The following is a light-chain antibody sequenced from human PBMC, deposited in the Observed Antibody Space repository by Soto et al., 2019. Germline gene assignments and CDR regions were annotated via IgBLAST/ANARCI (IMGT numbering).Light chain of an antibody. CDR2: GAS. Sequence: IVLTHSAGALSLSPGERATLSCRASQSVSSTYLAWYQQKPGQAPRLLIYGASTRATGIPDRFSGSGSGTDFTLTISRLEPEDFAVYYCQQYGRSRLTFGGGTKVDIK. CDR1: QSVSSTY. CDR3: QQYGRSRLT. J-gene: IGKJ4*01. V-gene: IGKV3-20*01.